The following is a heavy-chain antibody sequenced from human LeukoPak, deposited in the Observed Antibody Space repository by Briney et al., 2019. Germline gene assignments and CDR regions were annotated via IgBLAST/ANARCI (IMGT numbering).Heavy chain of an antibody. Sequence: HPGGSLGLSCAASGFTFSSYAMSWVRQAPGKGLEWVSAISGSGGSTYYADSVKGRFTISRDNSKNTLYLQMNSLRAEDTAVYYCAKDRRGYSGYADYWGQGTLVTVSS. CDR1: GFTFSSYA. V-gene: IGHV3-23*01. CDR3: AKDRRGYSGYADY. CDR2: ISGSGGST. J-gene: IGHJ4*02. D-gene: IGHD5-12*01.